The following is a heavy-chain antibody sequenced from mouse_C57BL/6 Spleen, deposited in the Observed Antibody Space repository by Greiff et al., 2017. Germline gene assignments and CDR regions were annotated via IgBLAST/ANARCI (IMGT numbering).Heavy chain of an antibody. V-gene: IGHV1-22*01. J-gene: IGHJ3*01. Sequence: EVKLVESGPELVKPGASVKMSCKASGYTFTDYNMHWVKQSHGKSLEWIGYINPNNGGTSYNQKFKGKATLTVNKSSSTAYMELRSLTSEDSAVYYCARDGPGGFAYWGQGTLVTVSA. CDR1: GYTFTDYN. D-gene: IGHD2-3*01. CDR3: ARDGPGGFAY. CDR2: INPNNGGT.